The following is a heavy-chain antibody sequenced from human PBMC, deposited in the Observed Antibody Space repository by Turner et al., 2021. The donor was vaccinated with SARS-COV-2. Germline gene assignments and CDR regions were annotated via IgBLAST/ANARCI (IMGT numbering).Heavy chain of an antibody. V-gene: IGHV3-21*02. CDR3: ARGRDYYGSGTYYNYDY. CDR2: IKSGSSYI. Sequence: VQLVESGGGLVKPGGSLRLSCAASGFPFSSYSMNWVRQAPEKGLEWVASIKSGSSYIYYADSLKGRVTISRDNTKRSLFLQMNSLRVEDTAVYYCARGRDYYGSGTYYNYDYWGQGTLVTVSS. D-gene: IGHD3-10*01. CDR1: GFPFSSYS. J-gene: IGHJ4*02.